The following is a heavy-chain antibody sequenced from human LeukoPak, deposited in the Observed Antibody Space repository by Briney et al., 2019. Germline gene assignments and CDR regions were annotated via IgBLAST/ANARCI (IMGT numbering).Heavy chain of an antibody. CDR2: IRTTGDT. V-gene: IGHV3-13*01. CDR3: ARGVSYYYDNSGHPGWYFDL. D-gene: IGHD3-22*01. CDR1: GFTFNYYD. Sequence: SGGSLRLSCAVSGFTFNYYDMRWVRQAPGKRLEWVSAIRTTGDTHYPDSVKGRFAMSREDAKNSVHLQMNTLRAGDTAVYYCARGVSYYYDNSGHPGWYFDLWGRGTLVTVSS. J-gene: IGHJ2*01.